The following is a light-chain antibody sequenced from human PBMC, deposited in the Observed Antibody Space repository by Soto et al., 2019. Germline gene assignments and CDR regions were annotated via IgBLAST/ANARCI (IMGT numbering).Light chain of an antibody. J-gene: IGKJ2*01. V-gene: IGKV3-20*01. Sequence: EIVLTQSPGTLSLSPGERATLSCMASQSISTRFVAWYQEKPGQAPRLLIYGASSRATGIPDRFSGSGSGTDFTLTISRLEPEDFAVYSLQQYGGLPYTFGQGTTLEIK. CDR2: GAS. CDR1: QSISTRF. CDR3: QQYGGLPYT.